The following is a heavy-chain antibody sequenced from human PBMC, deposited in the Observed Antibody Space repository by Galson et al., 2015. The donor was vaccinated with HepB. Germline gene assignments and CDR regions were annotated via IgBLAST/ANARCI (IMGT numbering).Heavy chain of an antibody. J-gene: IGHJ3*01. D-gene: IGHD3-3*01. CDR1: GYTFTAHG. CDR3: ARAPGYVSWRGDFHDAFNV. CDR2: ISGYSGNT. V-gene: IGHV1-18*01. Sequence: SVKVSCKASGYTFTAHGVSWIRQAPGQGLEWVGWISGYSGNTANAQKFQGRVTLTADTSTTTAYMELRSLRYDDTAVYYCARAPGYVSWRGDFHDAFNVWGPGTMVTVSS.